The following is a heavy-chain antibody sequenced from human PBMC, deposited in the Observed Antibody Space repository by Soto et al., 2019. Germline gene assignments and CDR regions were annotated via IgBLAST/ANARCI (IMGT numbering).Heavy chain of an antibody. CDR3: AREGYYGSGIMAY. J-gene: IGHJ4*02. CDR1: GGSVSSGSYY. D-gene: IGHD3-10*01. CDR2: IYYSGST. Sequence: SETLSLTCTVSGGSVSSGSYYWSWIRQPPGKGLEWIGYIYYSGSTNYNPSLKSRVTISVDTSKNQFSLKLSSVTAADTAVYYCAREGYYGSGIMAYWGQGTLVTVSS. V-gene: IGHV4-61*01.